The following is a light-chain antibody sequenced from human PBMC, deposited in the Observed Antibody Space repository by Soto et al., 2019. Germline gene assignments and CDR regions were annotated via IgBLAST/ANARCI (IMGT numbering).Light chain of an antibody. J-gene: IGKJ1*01. CDR2: GAS. CDR1: QSVSSN. Sequence: EIVMTQSPATLSVSPGERATLSCRASQSVSSNLAWYQQKPGQAPRLLIYGASTRATRIPARFSGSGSGTEFTLTISSLQSEDFAIYFCQQYNNWPPDRTFGQGTKVEIK. V-gene: IGKV3-15*01. CDR3: QQYNNWPPDRT.